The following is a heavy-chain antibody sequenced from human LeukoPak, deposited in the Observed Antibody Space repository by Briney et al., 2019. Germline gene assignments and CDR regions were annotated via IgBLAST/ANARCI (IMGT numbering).Heavy chain of an antibody. Sequence: VASVKVSCKASGSTFTSSAMQWVRQARGQRLEWIGWIVVGSGNTNYAQKFQERVTITRDMSTSTAYMELSSLRSEDTAVYYCAYDILTGYYEGENWFDPWGQGTLVTVSS. J-gene: IGHJ5*02. V-gene: IGHV1-58*02. CDR1: GSTFTSSA. CDR3: AYDILTGYYEGENWFDP. CDR2: IVVGSGNT. D-gene: IGHD3-9*01.